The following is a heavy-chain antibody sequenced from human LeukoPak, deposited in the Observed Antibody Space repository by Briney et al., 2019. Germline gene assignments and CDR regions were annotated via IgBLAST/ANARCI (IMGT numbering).Heavy chain of an antibody. D-gene: IGHD4-11*01. CDR1: GYTFPKYY. CDR3: ARDLIEASTVALVY. Sequence: GASVRISCKASGYTFPKYYIHWVRQAPGQGLEWMGVINPTGGSSSQGQRFQGRFTMTGDVSTSTVYMELSSLRAGDTAVYYCARDLIEASTVALVYWGPGTLVTVSS. CDR2: INPTGGSS. V-gene: IGHV1-46*01. J-gene: IGHJ4*02.